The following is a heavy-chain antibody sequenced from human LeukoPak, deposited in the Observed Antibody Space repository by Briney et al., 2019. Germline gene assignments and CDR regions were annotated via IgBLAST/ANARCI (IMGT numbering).Heavy chain of an antibody. Sequence: SETLSLTCAVYGGSFSGYYWSWIRQPPGKGLEWIGEISHSGSTNYNPSLKSRVTISVDTSKNQFSLKLSSVTAADTAVYYCARVKGCSGGSCHPRYYFDYWGQGTLVTVSS. D-gene: IGHD2-15*01. CDR2: ISHSGST. V-gene: IGHV4-34*01. CDR3: ARVKGCSGGSCHPRYYFDY. CDR1: GGSFSGYY. J-gene: IGHJ4*02.